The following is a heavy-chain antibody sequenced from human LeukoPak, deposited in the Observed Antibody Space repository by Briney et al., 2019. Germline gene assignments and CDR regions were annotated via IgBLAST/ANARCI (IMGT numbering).Heavy chain of an antibody. CDR2: ISPNGNNK. J-gene: IGHJ4*02. CDR1: GFTFNSYH. V-gene: IGHV3-30*04. CDR3: ARDYNGHWSVDY. D-gene: IGHD3-10*01. Sequence: SLRLSYAASGFTFNSYHIHWVRRAPGKGGEWGALISPNGNNKNYSDSVKGRFTLSRDNSKNTLNLQMNSLRVEDTALYYCARDYNGHWSVDYWGQGTLVTVSS.